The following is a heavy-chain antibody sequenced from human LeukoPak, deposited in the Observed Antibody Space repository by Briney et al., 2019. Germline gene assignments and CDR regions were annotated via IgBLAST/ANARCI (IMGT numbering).Heavy chain of an antibody. Sequence: PGGSLRLSCTASGFTLSDLYTTWIRQAPGKGLDWVSSISGSSTTIYYADSVRGRFTISRDNTKNSLYLQMNSLTAEDTAVYYCARGGIRTFDIWGQGTMVTVSS. CDR1: GFTLSDLY. CDR2: ISGSSTTI. CDR3: ARGGIRTFDI. D-gene: IGHD3-10*01. V-gene: IGHV3-11*01. J-gene: IGHJ3*02.